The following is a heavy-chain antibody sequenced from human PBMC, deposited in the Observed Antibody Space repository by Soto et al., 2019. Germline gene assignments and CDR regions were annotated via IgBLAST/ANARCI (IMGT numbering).Heavy chain of an antibody. V-gene: IGHV4-39*01. J-gene: IGHJ4*02. CDR2: IYYSGST. CDR3: ARLEGLATISYYFDY. D-gene: IGHD3-9*01. CDR1: GGSVSSSNYY. Sequence: SETLSLTCTVSGGSVSSSNYYWGWIRQSPGKGLEWIGSIYYSGSTYYNPSLESRVTISVDKSKNQFSLKVISVTAADTAVYYCARLEGLATISYYFDYWGQGTLVTVSS.